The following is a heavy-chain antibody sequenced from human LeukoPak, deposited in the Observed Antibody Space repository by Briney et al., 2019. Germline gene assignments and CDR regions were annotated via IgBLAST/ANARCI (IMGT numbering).Heavy chain of an antibody. J-gene: IGHJ6*02. D-gene: IGHD3-10*01. CDR1: GLTVSRNY. CDR3: ARDRASGSSNNYYYGMYV. CDR2: KSTDGTT. Sequence: GGSQRLSCTAAGLTVSRNYISGLRHSPGKGVERVSNKSTDGTTYPADSVKGRFTMSRDNSKNTLYLQMIGMRVEDTAVYYCARDRASGSSNNYYYGMYVWGQGTTVSVSS. V-gene: IGHV3-66*01.